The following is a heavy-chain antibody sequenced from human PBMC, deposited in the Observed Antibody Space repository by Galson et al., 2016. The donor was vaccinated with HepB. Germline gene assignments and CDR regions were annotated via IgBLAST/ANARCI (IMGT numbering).Heavy chain of an antibody. Sequence: LTCNVSGGSISGYYWSWLRQPPGKGLELIGYIYYNGSTNYNPSLKSRVTISVDTSKNQFSLNLSSVTAADTAVYYCAKVVGEGRFDPWGQGILVTVSS. CDR3: AKVVGEGRFDP. V-gene: IGHV4-59*01. J-gene: IGHJ5*02. CDR1: GGSISGYY. D-gene: IGHD3-10*01. CDR2: IYYNGST.